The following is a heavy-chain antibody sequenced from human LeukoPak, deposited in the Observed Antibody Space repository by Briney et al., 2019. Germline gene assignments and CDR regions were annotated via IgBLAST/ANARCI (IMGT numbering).Heavy chain of an antibody. CDR2: IKQDGSEK. J-gene: IGHJ4*02. CDR1: GFTFSSYW. D-gene: IGHD3-10*01. Sequence: PGGSLRLSCAASGFTFSSYWMSWVRQARGKGLEWVANIKQDGSEKYYVDSVKGRFTISRDNAKNSLYLQMNSLRAEDTAVYYCARELRGYCDYFYYWGQGTLVTVSS. V-gene: IGHV3-7*01. CDR3: ARELRGYCDYFYY.